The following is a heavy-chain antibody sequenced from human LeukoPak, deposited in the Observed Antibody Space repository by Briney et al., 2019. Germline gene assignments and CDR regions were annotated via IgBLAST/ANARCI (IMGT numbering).Heavy chain of an antibody. CDR1: GYSFTSYW. D-gene: IGHD4-17*01. Sequence: GESLKISCKGSGYSFTSYWIGWVRQMPGKGLEWMGIIYPGDSDTRYSPSFQGQVTISADKSISTAYLQWSSLKASDIAMYYCARHGVLTTVTPYYFDYWGQGTLVTVSS. CDR3: ARHGVLTTVTPYYFDY. CDR2: IYPGDSDT. V-gene: IGHV5-51*01. J-gene: IGHJ4*02.